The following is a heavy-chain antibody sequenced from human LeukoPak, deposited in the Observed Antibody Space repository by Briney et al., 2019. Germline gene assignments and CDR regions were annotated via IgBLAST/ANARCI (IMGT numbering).Heavy chain of an antibody. V-gene: IGHV3-15*01. D-gene: IGHD6-19*01. J-gene: IGHJ4*02. CDR3: ATEGGSGWYGHFDH. Sequence: GGSLRLSCAVPGFSFGSAWLTWVRQAPGKGLEWVGRIKSNTNGGTPDYGAPVKGRFTISRDDSKSTLYLQMNNLETEDTAVYYCATEGGSGWYGHFDHWGQGTLVTVSS. CDR1: GFSFGSAW. CDR2: IKSNTNGGTP.